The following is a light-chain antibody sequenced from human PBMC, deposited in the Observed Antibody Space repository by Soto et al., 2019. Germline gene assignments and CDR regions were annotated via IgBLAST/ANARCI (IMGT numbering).Light chain of an antibody. CDR3: QQYRCRPYT. CDR2: RAS. V-gene: IGKV1-5*03. CDR1: QSISPW. J-gene: IGKJ2*01. Sequence: DIQMTQSPSTLSAYVGERVTITCRASQSISPWLAWYQKKPGKAPNPQIYRASNLQTGVPSRFIGSGSGTEFTLTITSLQTADFAAYYGQQYRCRPYTFGQGTKLEIE.